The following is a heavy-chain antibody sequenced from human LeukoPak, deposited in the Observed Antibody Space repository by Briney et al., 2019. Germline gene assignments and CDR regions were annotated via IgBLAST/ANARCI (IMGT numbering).Heavy chain of an antibody. Sequence: GGSLRLSCAASGFTFSSYWMSWVRQAPGKGLEWVANIKQDGSEKYYVDSVKVRFTISRDNAKNSLYLQMNSLRAEDTAVYYCARDWYYDSSGYYYAPSFDYWGQGTLVTVSS. CDR2: IKQDGSEK. J-gene: IGHJ4*02. D-gene: IGHD3-22*01. V-gene: IGHV3-7*01. CDR3: ARDWYYDSSGYYYAPSFDY. CDR1: GFTFSSYW.